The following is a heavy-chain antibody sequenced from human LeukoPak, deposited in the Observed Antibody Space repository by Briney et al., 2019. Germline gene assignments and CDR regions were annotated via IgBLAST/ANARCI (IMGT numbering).Heavy chain of an antibody. Sequence: GGSLRLSCAGSGFSFSGYSMNWVRQAPGKGLEWVSSISSGSSYINYADSVKGRFTISRDNSKNTLYLQMNSLRAEDTAVYYCARDLGGISGPKDWGQGTLVTVSS. V-gene: IGHV3-21*01. CDR3: ARDLGGISGPKD. D-gene: IGHD6-19*01. J-gene: IGHJ4*02. CDR2: ISSGSSYI. CDR1: GFSFSGYS.